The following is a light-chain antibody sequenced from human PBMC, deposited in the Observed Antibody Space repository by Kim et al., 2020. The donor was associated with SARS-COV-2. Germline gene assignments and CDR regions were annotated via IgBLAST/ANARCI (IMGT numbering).Light chain of an antibody. CDR1: MSNLGSNA. CDR2: GNK. V-gene: IGLV1-44*01. CDR3: GAWDDSLNGHWV. Sequence: QRVTISWSGSMSNLGSNAVSWYHQRPGTAPKLLIYGNKQRPSGVPDRFSGSKSGTSASLAISGLQSEDEADYYCGAWDDSLNGHWVFGGGTKLTVL. J-gene: IGLJ3*02.